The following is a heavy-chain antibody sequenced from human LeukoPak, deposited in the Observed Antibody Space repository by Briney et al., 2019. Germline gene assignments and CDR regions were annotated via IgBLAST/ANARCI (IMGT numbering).Heavy chain of an antibody. J-gene: IGHJ6*03. CDR2: INAGNGNT. CDR3: ARGSRYSSSSPYYYYYYMDV. D-gene: IGHD6-6*01. CDR1: GYTFTSYA. V-gene: IGHV1-3*03. Sequence: GASVKGSCKASGYTFTSYAMHWVRQAPGQRLEWMGWINAGNGNTKYSQEFQGRVTITRDTSASTAYMELSSLRSEDMAVYYCARGSRYSSSSPYYYYYYMDVWGKGTTVTVSS.